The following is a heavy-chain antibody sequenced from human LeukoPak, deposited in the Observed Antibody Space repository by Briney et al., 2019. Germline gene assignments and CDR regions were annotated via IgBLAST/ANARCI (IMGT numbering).Heavy chain of an antibody. CDR2: TNTYNGNT. CDR1: GYTLTSYG. J-gene: IGHJ3*01. D-gene: IGHD6-6*01. CDR3: VRVSSSRGKLDAFDV. V-gene: IGHV1-18*01. Sequence: ASVRVSCKASGYTLTSYGISWVRQAPGQGLVYMGWTNTYNGNTNYAQDFQDRVTMTIDTSTSTAYMELRSLRSDDTALYYCVRVSSSRGKLDAFDVWGQGTMVIVSS.